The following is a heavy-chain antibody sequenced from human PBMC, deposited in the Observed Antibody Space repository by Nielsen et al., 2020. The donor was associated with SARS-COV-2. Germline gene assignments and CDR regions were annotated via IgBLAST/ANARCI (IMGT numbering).Heavy chain of an antibody. V-gene: IGHV3-30*04. J-gene: IGHJ6*02. Sequence: GGSLRLSCAASGFTFSSYAMHRVRQAPGKGLEWVAVISYDGSNKYYADSVKGRFTISRDNSKNTLYLQMNSLRAEDTAVYYCARVYSSSWLRYYYYGMDVWGQGTTVTVSS. CDR2: ISYDGSNK. CDR3: ARVYSSSWLRYYYYGMDV. CDR1: GFTFSSYA. D-gene: IGHD6-13*01.